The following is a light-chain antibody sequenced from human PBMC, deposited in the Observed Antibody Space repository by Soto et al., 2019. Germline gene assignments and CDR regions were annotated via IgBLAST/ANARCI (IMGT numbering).Light chain of an antibody. CDR2: GAS. Sequence: EIVLMQSPGTLSLSPGERATLSFRASQSVSSSYLAWYQQQPGQAPRLLIYGASSRATGIPDRFSGSGAGTDFTLTISRLEPEDFAVYYCQQYGSSPPITFGQGTRLEI. CDR3: QQYGSSPPIT. CDR1: QSVSSSY. V-gene: IGKV3-20*01. J-gene: IGKJ5*01.